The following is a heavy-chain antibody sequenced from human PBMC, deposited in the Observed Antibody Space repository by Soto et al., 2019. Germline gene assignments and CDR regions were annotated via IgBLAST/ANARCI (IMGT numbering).Heavy chain of an antibody. CDR2: IYYSGST. J-gene: IGHJ4*02. CDR1: DDSVTSGDYY. CDR3: AVAPPLVQHFDF. V-gene: IGHV4-30-4*01. Sequence: TISLTTTVSDDSVTSGDYYWGWICQPPGTGLEGIRYIYYSGSTYYNPSLKSRITMSADTSKNQISLKLSSVTAADTAMYYCAVAPPLVQHFDFCGQGTLVSVSS. D-gene: IGHD2-15*01.